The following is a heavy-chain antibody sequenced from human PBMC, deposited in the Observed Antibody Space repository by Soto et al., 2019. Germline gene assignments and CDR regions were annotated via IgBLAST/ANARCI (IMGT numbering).Heavy chain of an antibody. V-gene: IGHV3-33*01. CDR1: GFTFSSYG. CDR3: ARAYGDWRYFDY. Sequence: QVYLVESGGGVVQPGMSLRLSCAASGFTFSSYGMHWVRQTPGKGLDWVAVIWYDGSNKYYADSVKGRFTISRDNSKNTLYLQVNSLRVEDTAVYYCARAYGDWRYFDYWGQGTLVTVSS. CDR2: IWYDGSNK. J-gene: IGHJ4*02. D-gene: IGHD4-17*01.